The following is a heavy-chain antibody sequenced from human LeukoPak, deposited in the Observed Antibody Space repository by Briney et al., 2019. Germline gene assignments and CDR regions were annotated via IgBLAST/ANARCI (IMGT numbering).Heavy chain of an antibody. CDR1: GFSLSTSAVG. V-gene: IGHV2-5*01. D-gene: IGHD3-10*01. Sequence: SGPTLVKPTQTLTLTCTFSGFSLSTSAVGVGWIRQPPGRALEWLALIYWNGDKCYSPSLRSRLTITKDTSKNQVVLTMTNMDPVDTATYYCARRIRFGESSKENRFDPWGRGTLVTVSS. J-gene: IGHJ5*02. CDR2: IYWNGDK. CDR3: ARRIRFGESSKENRFDP.